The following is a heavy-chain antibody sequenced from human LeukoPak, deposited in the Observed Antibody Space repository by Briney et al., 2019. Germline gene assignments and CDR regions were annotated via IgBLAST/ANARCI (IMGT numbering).Heavy chain of an antibody. CDR1: GGSISSGGYY. V-gene: IGHV4-30-2*01. CDR3: ARGRQWLGY. D-gene: IGHD6-19*01. Sequence: PSETLSLTCTVSGGSISSGGYYWSWIRQPPGKGLEWIGYIYHSGSTYYNPSLKSRVTISVDRSKNQFSLKLSSVTAADTAVYYCARGRQWLGYWGQGTLVTVSS. CDR2: IYHSGST. J-gene: IGHJ4*02.